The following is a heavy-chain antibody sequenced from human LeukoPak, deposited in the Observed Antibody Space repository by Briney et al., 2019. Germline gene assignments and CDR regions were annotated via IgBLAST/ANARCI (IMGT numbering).Heavy chain of an antibody. Sequence: SGTLSLTCAVSGGSISSFNWWSWIRQPPGKGLEWIGYIYYSGSTNYNPSLKSRVTISVDTSKNQFSLKLSSVTAADTAVYYCARARGYGSGGFDYWGQGTLVTVSS. V-gene: IGHV4-59*01. D-gene: IGHD3-10*01. J-gene: IGHJ4*02. CDR2: IYYSGST. CDR3: ARARGYGSGGFDY. CDR1: GGSISSFNW.